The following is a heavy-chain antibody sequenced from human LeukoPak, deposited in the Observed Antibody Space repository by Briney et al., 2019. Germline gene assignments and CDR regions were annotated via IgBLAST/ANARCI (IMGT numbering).Heavy chain of an antibody. CDR1: GYTFTSYG. CDR2: ISAYNGNT. D-gene: IGHD3-3*01. J-gene: IGHJ3*02. Sequence: ASVKVSCKASGYTFTSYGISWVRQAPGQGLEWMGWISAYNGNTNYAQKLQGRVTMTTDTSISTAYMELSRLRSDDTAVYYCARDHGGLYDFWSGYQGGGAFDIWGQGTMVTVSS. V-gene: IGHV1-18*01. CDR3: ARDHGGLYDFWSGYQGGGAFDI.